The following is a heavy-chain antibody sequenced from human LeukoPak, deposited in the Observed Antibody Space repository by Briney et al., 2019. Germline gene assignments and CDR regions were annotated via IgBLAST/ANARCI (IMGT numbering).Heavy chain of an antibody. CDR3: ARVDSSSVPRYNWFDP. CDR1: GGSISSGGYY. CDR2: IYHSGST. D-gene: IGHD6-6*01. V-gene: IGHV4-30-2*01. Sequence: PSETLSLTCTVSGGSISSGGYYWSWIRQPPGKGLEWIGYIYHSGSTYYNPSLKSRVTISVDRSKNQFSLKLSSVTAADTAVYYCARVDSSSVPRYNWFDPWGQGTLVTVSS. J-gene: IGHJ5*02.